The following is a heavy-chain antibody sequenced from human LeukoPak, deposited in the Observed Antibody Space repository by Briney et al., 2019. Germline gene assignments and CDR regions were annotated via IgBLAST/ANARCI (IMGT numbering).Heavy chain of an antibody. CDR2: ISSSSSYI. J-gene: IGHJ6*03. CDR1: GFTFSSYS. D-gene: IGHD6-13*01. Sequence: GGSLRLSCAASGFTFSSYSMNWVRQAPGKGLEWVSSISSSSSYIYYADSVKGRFTISRDNSKNTLYLQMNSLRAEDTAVYYCAKAPRIAAAGSYYYMDVWGKGTTVTISS. V-gene: IGHV3-21*04. CDR3: AKAPRIAAAGSYYYMDV.